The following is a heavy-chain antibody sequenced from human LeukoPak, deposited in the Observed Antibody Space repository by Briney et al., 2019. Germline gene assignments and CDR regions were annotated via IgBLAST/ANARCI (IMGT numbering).Heavy chain of an antibody. CDR2: IKHNGDEL. J-gene: IGHJ4*02. CDR3: ARVIGDYAYFDY. D-gene: IGHD4-17*01. V-gene: IGHV3-7*01. Sequence: TGGSLRLSCAASGFTFSSYWMTWVRQAPGKGLEWVANIKHNGDELNYVDSVEDRFTISRDNAKNSLYLQMSSLRAEDTAVYYCARVIGDYAYFDYWGQGTLVTVSS. CDR1: GFTFSSYW.